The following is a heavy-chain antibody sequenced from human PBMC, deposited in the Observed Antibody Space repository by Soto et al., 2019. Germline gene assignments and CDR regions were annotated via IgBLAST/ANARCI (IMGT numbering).Heavy chain of an antibody. Sequence: PGGSLRLSCAASGFTFSSYAMSWVRQAPGKGLEYVSAISSNGGSTYYADSVKGRFTISRDNSKNTLYLQMSSLRAEDTAVYYCVKDIGYYDSSGRFDYWGQGTLVTVSS. V-gene: IGHV3-64D*06. CDR2: ISSNGGST. CDR3: VKDIGYYDSSGRFDY. CDR1: GFTFSSYA. D-gene: IGHD3-22*01. J-gene: IGHJ4*02.